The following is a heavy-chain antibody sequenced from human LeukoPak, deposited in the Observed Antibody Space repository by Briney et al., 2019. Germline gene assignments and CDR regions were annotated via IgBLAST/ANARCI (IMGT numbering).Heavy chain of an antibody. CDR1: GFTFDDYA. D-gene: IGHD3-22*01. V-gene: IGHV3-9*01. Sequence: PGRSLRLSCAASGFTFDDYAMHWVRQAPGKGLEWVSGISWNSGSIGYADSVKGRFTISRDNAKNSLYLQMNSLRAEDTALNYCAKTSTYDSSGFNYWGQGTLVTVSS. J-gene: IGHJ4*02. CDR2: ISWNSGSI. CDR3: AKTSTYDSSGFNY.